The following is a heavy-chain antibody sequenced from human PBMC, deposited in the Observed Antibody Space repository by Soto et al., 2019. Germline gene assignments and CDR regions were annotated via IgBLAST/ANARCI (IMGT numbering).Heavy chain of an antibody. V-gene: IGHV4-34*01. J-gene: IGHJ4*02. CDR3: ARSYYGSGSNY. CDR1: GGSFSGYY. CDR2: INHSGST. D-gene: IGHD3-10*01. Sequence: SETLSLTCAVYGGSFSGYYWSWIRQPPGKGLEWIGEINHSGSTNYNPSLKSRVTISVDTSKNQFSLKLSSVTAADTAVYYCARSYYGSGSNYWGQGTLVTVS.